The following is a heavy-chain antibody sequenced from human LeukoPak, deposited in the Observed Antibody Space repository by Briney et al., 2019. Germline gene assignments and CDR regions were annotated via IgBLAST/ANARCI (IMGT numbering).Heavy chain of an antibody. D-gene: IGHD6-13*01. CDR2: IYYSGNT. V-gene: IGHV4-34*01. Sequence: SETLSLTCAVYGGSFSGYYWSWIRQPPGKGLEWIGSIYYSGNTCYNPSLKSRVTISVDTSRNQFSLKLSSVSAADTAAYYCARTKRYESEQLEGFGYWGQGTLVTVSS. CDR1: GGSFSGYY. CDR3: ARTKRYESEQLEGFGY. J-gene: IGHJ4*02.